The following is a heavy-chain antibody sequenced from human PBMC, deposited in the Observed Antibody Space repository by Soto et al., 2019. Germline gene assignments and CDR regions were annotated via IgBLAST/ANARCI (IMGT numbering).Heavy chain of an antibody. CDR1: GGSFSGYY. J-gene: IGHJ5*02. Sequence: SETLSLTCAVYGGSFSGYYWSWIRQPPGKGLEWIGEINHSGSTNYNPSLKSRVTISVDTSKNQFSLKLSSVTAADTAVYYCARCYGDLYNWFDPWGQGTLVTVSS. CDR2: INHSGST. D-gene: IGHD4-17*01. CDR3: ARCYGDLYNWFDP. V-gene: IGHV4-34*01.